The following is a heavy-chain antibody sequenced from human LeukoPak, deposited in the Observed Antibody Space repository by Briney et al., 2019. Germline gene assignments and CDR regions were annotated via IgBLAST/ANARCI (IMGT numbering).Heavy chain of an antibody. J-gene: IGHJ4*02. Sequence: GASVKVSCKASGYTLTSYAMNWVRQAPGQGLEWMGWIDTNTGNPMYAHGFTGRFVFSLDTSVSTTYLQISSLKAEDTAVYYCARGQIQLWQYYFDYWGQGTLVTVSS. D-gene: IGHD5-18*01. CDR2: IDTNTGNP. CDR3: ARGQIQLWQYYFDY. CDR1: GYTLTSYA. V-gene: IGHV7-4-1*02.